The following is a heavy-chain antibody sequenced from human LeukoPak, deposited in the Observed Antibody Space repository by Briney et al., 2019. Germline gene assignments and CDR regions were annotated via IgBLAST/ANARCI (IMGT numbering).Heavy chain of an antibody. CDR3: ASGPVGHYDSSGYFLEEHAFDI. D-gene: IGHD3-22*01. J-gene: IGHJ3*02. CDR2: IYYSGST. CDR1: GGSISSSSYY. V-gene: IGHV4-39*07. Sequence: SETLSLTCTVSGGSISSSSYYWGWIRQPPGKGLEWIGSIYYSGSTYYNPSLKSRVTISVDTPKNLFSLKLTSVTAADTAVYYCASGPVGHYDSSGYFLEEHAFDIWGQGTMVTVSS.